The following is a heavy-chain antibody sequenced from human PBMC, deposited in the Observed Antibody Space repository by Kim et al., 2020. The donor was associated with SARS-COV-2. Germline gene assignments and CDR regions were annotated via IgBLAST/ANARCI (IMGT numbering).Heavy chain of an antibody. V-gene: IGHV3-23*03. D-gene: IGHD3-22*01. J-gene: IGHJ4*02. CDR3: AKDYYDSSGTAFFDY. Sequence: DPGKGRFTISRDNSTNTLYLQMNRLRAEDTAVYYCAKDYYDSSGTAFFDYWGQGTLVTVSS.